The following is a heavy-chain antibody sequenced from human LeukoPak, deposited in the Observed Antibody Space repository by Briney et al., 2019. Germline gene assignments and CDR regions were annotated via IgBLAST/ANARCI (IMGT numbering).Heavy chain of an antibody. D-gene: IGHD6-13*01. V-gene: IGHV1-3*01. CDR3: ARGQSTTWSVGKYYFDL. Sequence: GASVKVSCKASGYNFRFHTMHWVRQAPGQSLEWLGWINVGNENTRYSQKFQDRVTISSDTSASTVYMEMSRLRSEDTAIYFCARGQSTTWSVGKYYFDLWGQGTLVTVSS. CDR1: GYNFRFHT. CDR2: INVGNENT. J-gene: IGHJ4*02.